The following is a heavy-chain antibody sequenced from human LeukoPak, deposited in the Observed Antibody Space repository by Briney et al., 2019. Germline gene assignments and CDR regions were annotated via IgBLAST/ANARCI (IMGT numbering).Heavy chain of an antibody. V-gene: IGHV4-38-2*02. Sequence: SETLSLTCSVSGYSISSGFDWGWIRQPPGKGLEGIGGIYHSGSTYYNPSLKSRVTISVDTSKNQFSLTLSSVTAADTAVYYCASPQRVGSGWWDFDYWGQGTLVSVSS. D-gene: IGHD6-19*01. CDR2: IYHSGST. J-gene: IGHJ4*02. CDR3: ASPQRVGSGWWDFDY. CDR1: GYSISSGFD.